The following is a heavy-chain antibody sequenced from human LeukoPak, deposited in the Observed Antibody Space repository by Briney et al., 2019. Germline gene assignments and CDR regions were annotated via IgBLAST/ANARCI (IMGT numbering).Heavy chain of an antibody. CDR3: SRRAAALGAFDY. CDR1: GFTFSSYW. D-gene: IGHD6-13*01. Sequence: GGPLRLSCAASGFTFSSYWMHWVRQAPGKGLVWVSRINSDGSSTTYADSVKGRFTISRDNAKNTLYLQMNSLRAEDTAVYYCSRRAAALGAFDYWGQGTLVTVSS. J-gene: IGHJ4*02. CDR2: INSDGSST. V-gene: IGHV3-74*01.